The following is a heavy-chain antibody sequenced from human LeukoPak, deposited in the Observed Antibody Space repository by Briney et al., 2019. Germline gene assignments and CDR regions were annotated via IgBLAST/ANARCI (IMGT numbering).Heavy chain of an antibody. Sequence: GGSLRLSCAASGFTFISYWMSWVRQAPGKGMEWVANIKQDGSEKYYVDSVKGRFIISRDNAKNSLSLQMNSLRAEDTAAYYCARDGSGWYGNWYFDLWGLGTLVTVSS. D-gene: IGHD6-19*01. CDR2: IKQDGSEK. V-gene: IGHV3-7*03. CDR1: GFTFISYW. CDR3: ARDGSGWYGNWYFDL. J-gene: IGHJ2*01.